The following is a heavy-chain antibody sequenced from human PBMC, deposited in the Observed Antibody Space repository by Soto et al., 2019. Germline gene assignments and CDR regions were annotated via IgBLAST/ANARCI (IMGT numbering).Heavy chain of an antibody. J-gene: IGHJ4*02. D-gene: IGHD3-3*01. CDR2: FDPEDGET. V-gene: IGHV1-24*01. Sequence: ASVKVSCKVSGYTLTELSMHWVRQAPGKGLEWMGGFDPEDGETIYAQKFQGRVTMTEDTSTDTAYMELSSLRSEDTAVYYCATDLTNLGWLPPRNYWGQGTLVTVSS. CDR3: ATDLTNLGWLPPRNY. CDR1: GYTLTELS.